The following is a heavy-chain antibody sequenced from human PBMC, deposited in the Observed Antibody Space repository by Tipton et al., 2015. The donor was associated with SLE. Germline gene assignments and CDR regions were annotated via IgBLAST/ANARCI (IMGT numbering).Heavy chain of an antibody. J-gene: IGHJ6*02. CDR1: GFTFSSHQ. D-gene: IGHD4-17*01. Sequence: SLRLSCAASGFTFSSHQMSWVRQAPGKGLEWAAKIKQDGIDIYYVDSVKGRFTISRDNAKNSLYLQMNSLRAEDTAVYYCARDWSGVTTSSMDVWGQGTTVTVSS. CDR2: IKQDGIDI. CDR3: ARDWSGVTTSSMDV. V-gene: IGHV3-7*01.